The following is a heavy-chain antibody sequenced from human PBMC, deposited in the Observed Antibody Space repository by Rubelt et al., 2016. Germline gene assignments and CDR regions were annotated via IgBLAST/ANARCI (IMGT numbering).Heavy chain of an antibody. CDR1: GFTFSSYG. CDR2: ISYDGSNK. V-gene: IGHV3-30*18. CDR3: AKDRRLDY. Sequence: EAGGGVVQPGRSLRLSCAASGFTFSSYGMHWVRQAPGKGLEWVAVISYDGSNKYYADSVKGRFTISRDNSKNTLYLQMNSLRAEDTAVYYCAKDRRLDYWGQGTLVTVSS. J-gene: IGHJ4*02.